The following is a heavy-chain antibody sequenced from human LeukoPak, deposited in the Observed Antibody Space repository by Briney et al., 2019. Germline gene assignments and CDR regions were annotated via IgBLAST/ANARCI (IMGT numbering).Heavy chain of an antibody. D-gene: IGHD3-3*01. Sequence: GGSLRLSCATSGFTFTIFGINWVRQAPGKGPEWVSYIDARSGITYYADSVQGRFTISRDNAKESVFLQMNGLRVDDTAVYYCARTYDFGRGPPGDAFDNWGQGTPVIVSS. CDR1: GFTFTIFG. CDR2: IDARSGIT. J-gene: IGHJ3*02. V-gene: IGHV3-48*01. CDR3: ARTYDFGRGPPGDAFDN.